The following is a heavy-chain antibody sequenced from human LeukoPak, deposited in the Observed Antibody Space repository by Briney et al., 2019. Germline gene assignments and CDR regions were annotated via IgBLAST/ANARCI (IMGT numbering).Heavy chain of an antibody. D-gene: IGHD3-9*01. V-gene: IGHV3-23*01. Sequence: GGSLRLSCAASGYSFGGYAMTWVRQAPGKGLEWVSSITYNGAATYYLDSVKARFTISRDNSRSTLYLQMDSLTAEDTALYYCAKDGLYFDGSTHIYYFDSWGQGTLVAVSS. J-gene: IGHJ4*02. CDR1: GYSFGGYA. CDR2: ITYNGAAT. CDR3: AKDGLYFDGSTHIYYFDS.